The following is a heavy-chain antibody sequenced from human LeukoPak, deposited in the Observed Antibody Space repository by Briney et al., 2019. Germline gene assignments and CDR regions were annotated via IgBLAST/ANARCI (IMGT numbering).Heavy chain of an antibody. V-gene: IGHV3-74*01. J-gene: IGHJ4*02. D-gene: IGHD4-17*01. CDR1: GFTLTGSW. CDR2: MNGDGCTI. Sequence: GGSLRHSCAAAGFTLTGSWVQWDPQAPGKGLLWVARMNGDGCTINYADSVKGRFTISRDDANHMLYLQMNSLKVEDMAESYCSRAGYYSFDHWGQGVIVTVSS. CDR3: SRAGYYSFDH.